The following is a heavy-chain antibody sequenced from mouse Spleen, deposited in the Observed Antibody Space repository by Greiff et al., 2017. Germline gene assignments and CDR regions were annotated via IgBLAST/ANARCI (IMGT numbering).Heavy chain of an antibody. J-gene: IGHJ2*01. CDR2: INPSSGYT. D-gene: IGHD2-2*01. CDR3: ARTPIYYGYDGREYYFDY. Sequence: VNLVESGAELARPGASVKMSCKASGYTFTSYTMHWVKQRPGQGLEWIGYINPSSGYTKYNQKFKDKATLTADKSSSTAYMQLSSLTSEDSAVYYCARTPIYYGYDGREYYFDYWGQGTTLTVSS. CDR1: GYTFTSYT. V-gene: IGHV1-4*01.